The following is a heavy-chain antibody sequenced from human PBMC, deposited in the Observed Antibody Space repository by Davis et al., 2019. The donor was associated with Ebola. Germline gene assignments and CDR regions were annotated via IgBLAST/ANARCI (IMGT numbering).Heavy chain of an antibody. V-gene: IGHV1-2*02. J-gene: IGHJ6*02. CDR1: GYSFTNYY. D-gene: IGHD3-10*01. Sequence: ASVKVSCKASGYSFTNYYIHWVRQAPGQGLEWMGGINPISGDTNYAEIFQGRVTMTRDTSLSTVYMELTSLRSDDTAVYYCARDLSYSYYYHYYGMDVWGQGTTVTVSS. CDR2: INPISGDT. CDR3: ARDLSYSYYYHYYGMDV.